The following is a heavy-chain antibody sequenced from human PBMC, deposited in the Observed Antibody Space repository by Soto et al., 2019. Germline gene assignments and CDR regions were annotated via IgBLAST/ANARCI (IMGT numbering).Heavy chain of an antibody. CDR3: ARAVGSPYYYDSSGYYNWFDP. CDR2: ISSSGSTI. Sequence: GGSLRLSCAASGFTFSDYYMSWIRQAPGKGLEWVSYISSSGSTIYYADSVKGRFTISRDNAKNSLYLQMNSLRAEDTAVYYCARAVGSPYYYDSSGYYNWFDPWGQGTLVTVSS. V-gene: IGHV3-11*01. D-gene: IGHD3-22*01. J-gene: IGHJ5*02. CDR1: GFTFSDYY.